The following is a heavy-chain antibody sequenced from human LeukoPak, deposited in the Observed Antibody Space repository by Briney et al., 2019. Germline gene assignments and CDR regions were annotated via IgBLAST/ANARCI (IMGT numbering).Heavy chain of an antibody. D-gene: IGHD2-2*02. J-gene: IGHJ5*02. CDR2: IYYSGST. CDR1: GGSISSSSYY. Sequence: PSETLSLTCTVSGGSISSSSYYWGWIRQPPGKGLEWIGSIYYSGSTYYNPSLKSRVTISVDTSKNQFSLKLSSVTAADTAVYYCARQAALEYCSSTSCYMTGWFDPWGQGTLVTVSS. CDR3: ARQAALEYCSSTSCYMTGWFDP. V-gene: IGHV4-39*01.